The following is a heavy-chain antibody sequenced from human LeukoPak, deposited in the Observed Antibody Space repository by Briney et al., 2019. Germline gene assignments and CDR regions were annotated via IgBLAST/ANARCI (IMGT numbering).Heavy chain of an antibody. CDR2: ISSSSCYI. J-gene: IGHJ3*02. V-gene: IGHV3-21*01. CDR1: LCTLRRYS. D-gene: IGHD2-2*01. Sequence: GWSLRLSRAACLCTLRRYSMNWVRQAPAKALEWVSSISSSSCYIYYADSVKGRFTISRDNAKNSLYLQMNSLRAEDTAVYYCARAGGLGYCSSTSCRGAFDIWGQGTMVTVSS. CDR3: ARAGGLGYCSSTSCRGAFDI.